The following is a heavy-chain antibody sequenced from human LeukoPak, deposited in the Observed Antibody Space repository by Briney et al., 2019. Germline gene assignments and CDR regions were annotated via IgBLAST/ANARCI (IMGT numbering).Heavy chain of an antibody. J-gene: IGHJ4*02. CDR3: VRDRNDFWGGFLY. V-gene: IGHV1-2*02. D-gene: IGHD3-3*01. Sequence: ASVKVSCKASGNTFTYYYFHWVRQAPGQGLEWMGWINPDSGGTGYAEKFKGRVTLTRDRTISTVYMEMSSLRSDDTAIYYCVRDRNDFWGGFLYWGQGTLVTVSS. CDR1: GNTFTYYY. CDR2: INPDSGGT.